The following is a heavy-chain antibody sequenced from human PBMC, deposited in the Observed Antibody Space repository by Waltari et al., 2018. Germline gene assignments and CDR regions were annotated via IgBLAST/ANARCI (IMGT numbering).Heavy chain of an antibody. J-gene: IGHJ4*02. D-gene: IGHD4-17*01. CDR3: ARLAHDYGAN. CDR2: IYYRGST. V-gene: IGHV4-39*01. CDR1: GGSISSSSYY. Sequence: QLQLQESGPGLVKPSETLSLTCTVSGGSISSSSYYWGWIRQPPGKGLEWFGSIYYRGSTYYNPSLKSRVTISVDTSKNQFSLKLSSVTAADTAVYYCARLAHDYGANWGQGTLVTVSS.